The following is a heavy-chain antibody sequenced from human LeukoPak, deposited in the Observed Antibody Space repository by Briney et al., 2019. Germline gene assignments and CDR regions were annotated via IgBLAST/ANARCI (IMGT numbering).Heavy chain of an antibody. CDR1: VGTFSSYV. CDR2: IIPIFGTA. CDR3: ARDRIGYCSSTSCYGGDY. V-gene: IGHV1-69*05. D-gene: IGHD2-2*01. Sequence: SVKVSRKASVGTFSSYVISWVRQAPGQGLEWMGGIIPIFGTANYAQKFQGRVTITTDESTSTAYMELSSLRSEDTAVYYCARDRIGYCSSTSCYGGDYWGQGTLVTVSS. J-gene: IGHJ4*02.